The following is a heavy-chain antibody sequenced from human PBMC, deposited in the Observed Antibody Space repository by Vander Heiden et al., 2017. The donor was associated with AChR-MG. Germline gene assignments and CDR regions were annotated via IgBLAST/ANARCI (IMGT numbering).Heavy chain of an antibody. D-gene: IGHD3-3*01. Sequence: EVQLVESGGGLVKPGGSLRPSCAASGFTFSTYTMNWVRQAPGKGLEWVSSISSSSTYIYYADSVKGRFTISRDNAKNSLYLQMNSLRAEDTAVYYCARDLYYDFWSGYFLSDYWGQGTLVTVSS. J-gene: IGHJ4*02. CDR2: ISSSSTYI. V-gene: IGHV3-21*01. CDR3: ARDLYYDFWSGYFLSDY. CDR1: GFTFSTYT.